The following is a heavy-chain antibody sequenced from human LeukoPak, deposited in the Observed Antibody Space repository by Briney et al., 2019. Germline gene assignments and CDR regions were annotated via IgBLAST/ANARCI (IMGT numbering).Heavy chain of an antibody. CDR3: ARARSGTGNDY. J-gene: IGHJ4*02. D-gene: IGHD6-13*01. CDR2: INPDNGGT. Sequence: ASVKVSCKASGYTFTGHYMHWVRQAPGQGLEGMGWINPDNGGTNYAQKFQGRVTITRDASISTAYLELSRLRFDDTAVYYCARARSGTGNDYWGQGTLVTVSS. CDR1: GYTFTGHY. V-gene: IGHV1-2*02.